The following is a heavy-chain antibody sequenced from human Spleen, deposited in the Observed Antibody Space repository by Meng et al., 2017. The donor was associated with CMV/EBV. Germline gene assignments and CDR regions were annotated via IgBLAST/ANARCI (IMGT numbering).Heavy chain of an antibody. CDR2: IYSGGYT. J-gene: IGHJ4*02. CDR3: ARAQTDGYSAFDY. V-gene: IGHV3-53*01. Sequence: WAAAGFTVSNNYMGWVRQAPGKGLEWVSVIYSGGYTYYADSVKGRFTISRDNSKNTLYLQMNSLRAEDTAVYYCARAQTDGYSAFDYWGQGTLVTVSS. D-gene: IGHD5-24*01. CDR1: GFTVSNNY.